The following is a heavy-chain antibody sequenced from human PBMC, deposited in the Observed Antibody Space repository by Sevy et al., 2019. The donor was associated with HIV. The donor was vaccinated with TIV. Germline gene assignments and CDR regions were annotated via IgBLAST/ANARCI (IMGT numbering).Heavy chain of an antibody. CDR1: GYTFTGYY. CDR2: INPNSGGT. Sequence: ASVKVSCKASGYTFTGYYMHWVRQAPGQGLEWMGWINPNSGGTNYAQKFQGRVTMTRDTSISTAYMELSRLRSDETAVYYCARDALGARGVIIYYYYYGMDVWGQGTTVTVSS. D-gene: IGHD3-10*01. CDR3: ARDALGARGVIIYYYYYGMDV. J-gene: IGHJ6*02. V-gene: IGHV1-2*02.